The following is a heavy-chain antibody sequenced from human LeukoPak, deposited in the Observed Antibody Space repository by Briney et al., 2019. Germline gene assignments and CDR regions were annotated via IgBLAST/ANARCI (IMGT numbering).Heavy chain of an antibody. Sequence: GGSLRLSCAASGVTFSTYGMSWVRQAPGKGLEWVSSISGSGASTYYADSVKGRFTISRDNSKNTLYLQMNSLRAEDTAVYYCANLHYDILTGYIYYFDYWGQGTLVTVS. J-gene: IGHJ4*02. CDR3: ANLHYDILTGYIYYFDY. V-gene: IGHV3-23*01. CDR1: GVTFSTYG. D-gene: IGHD3-9*01. CDR2: ISGSGAST.